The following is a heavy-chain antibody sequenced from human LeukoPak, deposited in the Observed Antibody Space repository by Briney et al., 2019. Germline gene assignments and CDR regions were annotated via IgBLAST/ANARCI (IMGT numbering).Heavy chain of an antibody. CDR2: MNPNSGNT. D-gene: IGHD3-10*01. CDR3: AREALAYGSGNRDY. CDR1: GYTFTSYD. Sequence: ASVKVSCKASGYTFTSYDINWVRQATGQGLEWMGWMNPNSGNTGYAQKFQARVTMTRNTTIRTAYMELSRLRSEDTAVYYCAREALAYGSGNRDYWGQGTLVTVSS. J-gene: IGHJ4*02. V-gene: IGHV1-8*01.